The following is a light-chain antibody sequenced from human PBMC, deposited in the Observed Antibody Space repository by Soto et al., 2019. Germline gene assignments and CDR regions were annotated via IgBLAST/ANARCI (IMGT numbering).Light chain of an antibody. CDR1: QSVSSN. CDR3: QQYNKWPPIT. Sequence: EIVMTQSPATLSVSPGERATLSCRASQSVSSNLAWYQQKPGQAPRLLISGASTRATGIPASFSGSGSGTEFTLTISSLQSEDFAVYYCQQYNKWPPITFGQGTRLEIK. J-gene: IGKJ5*01. CDR2: GAS. V-gene: IGKV3-15*01.